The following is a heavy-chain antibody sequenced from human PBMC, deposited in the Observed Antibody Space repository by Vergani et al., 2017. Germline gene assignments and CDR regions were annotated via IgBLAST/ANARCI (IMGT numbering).Heavy chain of an antibody. D-gene: IGHD6-6*01. V-gene: IGHV3-9*02. CDR2: ISWNSNSI. J-gene: IGHJ5*02. CDR1: GFTSAGYA. CDR3: AKDLGTSYGCGWFDP. Sequence: EVQLEESGGGLVLPGRSLRLSCVASGFTSAGYAMHWVRQAQGTGLEWVSGISWNSNSIGYADSVKGRFTISRDNAKNSLYLQMNSLRAEDTALYYCAKDLGTSYGCGWFDPWGQGTLVTVSS.